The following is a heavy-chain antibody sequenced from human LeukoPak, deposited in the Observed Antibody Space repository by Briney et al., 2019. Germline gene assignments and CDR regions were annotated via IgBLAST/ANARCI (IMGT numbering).Heavy chain of an antibody. CDR2: INPNSGST. J-gene: IGHJ4*02. V-gene: IGHV1-2*02. Sequence: ASVKVSCKASGYTFTGHYIHWVRQAPGQGLEWMGWINPNSGSTNYAQKFQGRVTMTRDTSISIAYMELTRLRSDDTAVFYCARDGHYYGSGSFVDYWGQGTLVTVSS. CDR3: ARDGHYYGSGSFVDY. CDR1: GYTFTGHY. D-gene: IGHD3-10*01.